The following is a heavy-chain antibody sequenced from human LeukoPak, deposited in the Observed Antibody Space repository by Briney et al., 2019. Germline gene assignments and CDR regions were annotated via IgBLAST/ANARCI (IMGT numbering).Heavy chain of an antibody. D-gene: IGHD3/OR15-3a*01. CDR2: IYHHGNI. J-gene: IGHJ3*01. CDR3: AREYDLSNDDFTPDAFDV. Sequence: SETLSLTCSVSAYSITGGFYWGWIGQAPGRGLEWIASIYHHGNIYYTPSLKSLVTISLDRSKNQFSLKLSSVTAADTALYFCAREYDLSNDDFTPDAFDVWGEGATVTLFS. V-gene: IGHV4-38-2*02. CDR1: AYSITGGFY.